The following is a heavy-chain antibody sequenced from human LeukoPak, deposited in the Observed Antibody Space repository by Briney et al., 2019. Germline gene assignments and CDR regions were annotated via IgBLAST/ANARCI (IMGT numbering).Heavy chain of an antibody. Sequence: PSETLSLTCTVSRGSISGYSWSWIRQSPGGGLEWIGYIYYSGDTAYNPSLKSRVTISVDTSKNQFSLKLSSVTAADTAVYYCARDYSNSLYLFDYWGQGTLVTVSS. CDR1: RGSISGYS. CDR3: ARDYSNSLYLFDY. J-gene: IGHJ4*02. V-gene: IGHV4-59*12. CDR2: IYYSGDT. D-gene: IGHD4-11*01.